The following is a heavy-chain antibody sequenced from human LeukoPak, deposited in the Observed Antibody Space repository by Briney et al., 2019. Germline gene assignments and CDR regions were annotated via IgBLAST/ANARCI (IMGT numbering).Heavy chain of an antibody. D-gene: IGHD5-12*01. J-gene: IGHJ4*02. CDR2: IKQDGSEK. CDR3: ARGRGWLEDY. V-gene: IGHV3-7*05. Sequence: SGGSLRLSCAASGFTFSNYWMNWVRQAPGKGLEWVANIKQDGSEKNYVDSVKGRFTISRDNAKNSLFLQMNSLRADDTAVYYCARGRGWLEDYWGQGTLVTASS. CDR1: GFTFSNYW.